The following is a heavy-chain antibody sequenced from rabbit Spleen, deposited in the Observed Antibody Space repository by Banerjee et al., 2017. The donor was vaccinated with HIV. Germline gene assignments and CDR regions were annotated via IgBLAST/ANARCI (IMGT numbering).Heavy chain of an antibody. CDR3: ARDVGDTGRIDRLDL. CDR1: GFSFSSSSY. V-gene: IGHV1S45*01. D-gene: IGHD2-1*01. Sequence: QEQLVESGGGLVQPEGSLTLTCTASGFSFSSSSYMYWVRQAPGKGLEWIACIYAGSSGSTWYASWAKGRFTISKTSSTTVTLQMTSLTAADTATYFCARDVGDTGRIDRLDLWGPGTLVTVS. J-gene: IGHJ3*01. CDR2: IYAGSSGST.